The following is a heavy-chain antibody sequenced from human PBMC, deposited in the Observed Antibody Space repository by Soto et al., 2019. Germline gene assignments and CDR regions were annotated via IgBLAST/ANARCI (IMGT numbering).Heavy chain of an antibody. CDR2: MSAGGTI. J-gene: IGHJ3*01. D-gene: IGHD5-12*01. Sequence: PGGSLRLSCAASGFAFSSYEMDWVRQAPGKGLEWIAYMSAGGTIHYADSVKSRFTISRDNAKNSLYLEMNSLRAEDTAVYYCAKEKSVMNSGYDAFDVWGQGTMVTVSS. V-gene: IGHV3-48*03. CDR1: GFAFSSYE. CDR3: AKEKSVMNSGYDAFDV.